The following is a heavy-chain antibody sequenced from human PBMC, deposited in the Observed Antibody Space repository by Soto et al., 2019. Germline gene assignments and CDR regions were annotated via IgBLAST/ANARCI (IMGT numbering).Heavy chain of an antibody. J-gene: IGHJ3*02. CDR1: GFTFSSYA. CDR2: ISGSGGST. D-gene: IGHD2-8*01. V-gene: IGHV3-23*01. Sequence: EVQLLESGGGLVQPGGSLRLSCAASGFTFSSYAMSWVRQAPGKGLEWVSAISGSGGSTYYADSVKGRFTISRDNSKNTLYLQMNSLSSEDTAIYCCAKIPGDIVLMVYFDIWGQGTMVTVSS. CDR3: AKIPGDIVLMVYFDI.